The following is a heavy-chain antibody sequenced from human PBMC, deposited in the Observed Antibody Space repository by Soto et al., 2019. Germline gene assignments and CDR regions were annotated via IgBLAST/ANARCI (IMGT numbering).Heavy chain of an antibody. Sequence: PSETLSLTCTVSGGSISSRGYYWGWIRQPPGKGLEWIGTIYYSGSIYYNPSLKSRVTISVDTSKNQFSLKLSSVTAADTAVYYCARAAPRYCSGFEGGGMDVWGQGTTVTVSS. CDR1: GGSISSRGYY. J-gene: IGHJ6*02. CDR3: ARAAPRYCSGFEGGGMDV. CDR2: IYYSGSI. D-gene: IGHD2-15*01. V-gene: IGHV4-39*07.